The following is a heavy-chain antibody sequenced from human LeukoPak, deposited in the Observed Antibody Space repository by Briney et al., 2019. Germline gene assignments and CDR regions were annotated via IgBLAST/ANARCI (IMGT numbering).Heavy chain of an antibody. D-gene: IGHD7-27*01. CDR3: ARELVSLGTGYFDL. Sequence: GGSLRLSCEASGFTFGTYGMTWVRQAPGKGLEWVSGISGSSNWTYYADSVRGRFTISRDNSKNTLHLQMNRLRADDTAIYYCARELVSLGTGYFDLWGRGSLVTVSS. CDR1: GFTFGTYG. J-gene: IGHJ2*01. V-gene: IGHV3-23*01. CDR2: ISGSSNWT.